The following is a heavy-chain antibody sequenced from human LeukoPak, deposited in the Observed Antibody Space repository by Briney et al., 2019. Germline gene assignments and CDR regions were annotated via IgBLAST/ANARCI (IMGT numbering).Heavy chain of an antibody. Sequence: SETLSLTCTVSGGSISSYYWSWIRQPPGKGLEWIGYIYYSGSTNYNPSLKSRVTISVDTSKNQFSLKLSSVTAADTAVYYCASALADCGGDCYSAFDYWGQGTLVTVSS. CDR1: GGSISSYY. D-gene: IGHD2-21*02. J-gene: IGHJ4*02. CDR2: IYYSGST. CDR3: ASALADCGGDCYSAFDY. V-gene: IGHV4-59*01.